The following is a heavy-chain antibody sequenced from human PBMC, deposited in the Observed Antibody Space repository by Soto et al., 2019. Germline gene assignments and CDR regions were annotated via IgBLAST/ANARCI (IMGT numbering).Heavy chain of an antibody. V-gene: IGHV4-4*02. CDR2: IYRTGST. Sequence: TLALTCAVSGGSFTSNNWWTWVRQPPGQGLEWIGEIYRTGSTNYNPSLKSRVTISLDKSENQFSLKVTSLTAADTAVYYCASRDPGTSVDYWGQGTLVTVSS. J-gene: IGHJ4*02. D-gene: IGHD1-7*01. CDR1: GGSFTSNNW. CDR3: ASRDPGTSVDY.